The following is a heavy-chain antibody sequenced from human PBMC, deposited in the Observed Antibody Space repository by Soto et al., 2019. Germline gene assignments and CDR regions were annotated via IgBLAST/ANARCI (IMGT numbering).Heavy chain of an antibody. CDR1: GFTFSKFW. Sequence: PGGSLRLSCITSGFTFSKFWMSWVRQAPGKGLEWVANIKHDGSQSYYEDSVKGRFTISRDNAKNSLYLQVNSLRVDDTAVYFCARLLLYSTSGRGWFDPRGQGTLVTVPS. J-gene: IGHJ5*02. CDR2: IKHDGSQS. CDR3: ARLLLYSTSGRGWFDP. D-gene: IGHD2-2*02. V-gene: IGHV3-7*03.